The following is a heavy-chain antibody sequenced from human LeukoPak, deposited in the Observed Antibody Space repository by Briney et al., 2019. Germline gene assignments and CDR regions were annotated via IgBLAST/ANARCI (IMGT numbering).Heavy chain of an antibody. CDR3: ARHPSKSSGSYYGAFDI. Sequence: SETLSLTCTVSSGSISSYYWSWIRQPPGKGLEWIGYIYYSGRTNYNPSLNSRVTISVDTSKNQFSLKLASVTDADTAVYYCARHPSKSSGSYYGAFDIWGQGTMVTVSS. CDR2: IYYSGRT. CDR1: SGSISSYY. D-gene: IGHD1-26*01. V-gene: IGHV4-59*08. J-gene: IGHJ3*02.